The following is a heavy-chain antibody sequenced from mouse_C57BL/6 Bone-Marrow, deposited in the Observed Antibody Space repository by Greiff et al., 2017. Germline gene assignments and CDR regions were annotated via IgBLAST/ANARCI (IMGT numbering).Heavy chain of an antibody. J-gene: IGHJ2*01. CDR1: GFTFSNYW. CDR2: IRLKSDNYAT. D-gene: IGHD2-2*01. V-gene: IGHV6-3*01. Sequence: EVMLVESGGGLVQPGGSMKLPCVASGFTFSNYWMNWVRQSPEKGLEWVAQIRLKSDNYATHYAESVKGRFTISRDDSKSSVYLQMNNLRAEDTGIYYCTGGGYPYYFDYWGQGTTLTVSS. CDR3: TGGGYPYYFDY.